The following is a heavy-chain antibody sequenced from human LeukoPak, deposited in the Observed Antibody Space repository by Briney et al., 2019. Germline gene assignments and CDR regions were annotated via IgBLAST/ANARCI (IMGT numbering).Heavy chain of an antibody. J-gene: IGHJ4*02. Sequence: PSETLSLTCTVSGVSISGSYWSWIRQLPGKELEWIGYIYYSGTTNYNPSLKSRVTISVDTSGNQFSLKLSSVTAADTAVYYCVRKTTGTMSPYFDYWGQGTLVTVSS. CDR2: IYYSGTT. D-gene: IGHD1-1*01. CDR3: VRKTTGTMSPYFDY. CDR1: GVSISGSY. V-gene: IGHV4-59*01.